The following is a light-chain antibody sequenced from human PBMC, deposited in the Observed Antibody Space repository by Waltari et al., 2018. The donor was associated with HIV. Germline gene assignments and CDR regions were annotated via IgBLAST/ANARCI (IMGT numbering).Light chain of an antibody. CDR2: NTD. Sequence: QTVVTQEPSLTVSPGGTVTLTCASSTGTVISLNYTSWFQHKPGQAPRSLIYNTDNRHSWTPDRFSGSLPGGKAALTLSGVQPEDEADYYCVIYYGGSWVFGGGTRLTVL. V-gene: IGLV7-43*01. CDR3: VIYYGGSWV. CDR1: TGTVISLNY. J-gene: IGLJ3*02.